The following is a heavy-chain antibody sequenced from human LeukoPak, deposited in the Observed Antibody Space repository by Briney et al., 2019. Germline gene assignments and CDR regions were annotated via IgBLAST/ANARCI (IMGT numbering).Heavy chain of an antibody. CDR3: ANDQWLVFYFDY. CDR2: ISGSGGST. CDR1: GFTFSSYA. Sequence: GGSLRLSCAASGFTFSSYAMSWVRQAPGKGLEWVSAISGSGGSTYYADSAKGRFTISRDNSKNTLYLQMNSLRAEDTAVYYCANDQWLVFYFDYWGQGTLVTVSS. V-gene: IGHV3-23*01. D-gene: IGHD6-19*01. J-gene: IGHJ4*02.